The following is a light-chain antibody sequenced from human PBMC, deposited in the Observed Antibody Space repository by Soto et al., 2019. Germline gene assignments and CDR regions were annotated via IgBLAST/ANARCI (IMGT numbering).Light chain of an antibody. J-gene: IGKJ1*01. CDR2: KAS. CDR3: QHYNSYSEA. Sequence: DIQMTQSPSTLSGSVGDRVTITCRAIQTISSGLAWYQQKPGKAPKLLIYKASTLKSGVPSRFSGSGSGTEFTLTISSLQPDDFATYYCQHYNSYSEAFGQGTKVDIK. CDR1: QTISSG. V-gene: IGKV1-5*03.